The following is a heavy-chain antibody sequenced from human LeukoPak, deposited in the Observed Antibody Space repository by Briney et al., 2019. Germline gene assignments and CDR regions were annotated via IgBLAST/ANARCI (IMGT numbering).Heavy chain of an antibody. Sequence: GGSLRLSCAASGFTFSTYGMSWVRQAPGKGLEWVSSISDSGGSTYYADSVKGRFTISRDNSKNTLYLQMNSLRAEDTAVYYCARGPSGYHNTGGQGTLVTVSS. CDR2: ISDSGGST. CDR1: GFTFSTYG. CDR3: ARGPSGYHNT. D-gene: IGHD5-12*01. V-gene: IGHV3-23*01. J-gene: IGHJ4*02.